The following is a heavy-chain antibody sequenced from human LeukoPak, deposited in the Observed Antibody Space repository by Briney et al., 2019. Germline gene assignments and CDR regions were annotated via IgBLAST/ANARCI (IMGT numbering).Heavy chain of an antibody. V-gene: IGHV3-48*03. CDR2: ISSSGSTI. D-gene: IGHD3-16*02. CDR3: ARDFRRDYVWGSHRYTGPY. J-gene: IGHJ4*02. Sequence: PGGSLRLSCAASGFTFSSYEMNWVRQAPGKGLEWVSYISSSGSTIYYADSVEGRFTISRDNARNSLYLQMNSLRAEDTAVYYCARDFRRDYVWGSHRYTGPYWGQGTLVTVSS. CDR1: GFTFSSYE.